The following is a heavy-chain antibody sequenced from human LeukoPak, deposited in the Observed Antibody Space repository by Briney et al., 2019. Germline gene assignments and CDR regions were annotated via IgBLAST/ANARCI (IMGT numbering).Heavy chain of an antibody. CDR2: IRSKAYGGTT. D-gene: IGHD4-17*01. Sequence: QTGGSLRLSCTASGFTFGDYAMSWVRQAPGKGPEWVGFIRSKAYGGTTEYAASVKGRFTISRDDSKSIAYLQMNSLKTEDTAVYYCTRLDNGDYVDYWGQGTLVTVSS. V-gene: IGHV3-49*04. CDR3: TRLDNGDYVDY. J-gene: IGHJ4*02. CDR1: GFTFGDYA.